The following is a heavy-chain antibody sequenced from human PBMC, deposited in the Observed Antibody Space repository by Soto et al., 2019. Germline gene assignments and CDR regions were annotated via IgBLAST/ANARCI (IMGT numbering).Heavy chain of an antibody. CDR1: GVSISSGDYY. CDR2: IYYSGNT. Sequence: QVQLQESGPGLVKPSQSVSLTCTVSGVSISSGDYYWSWIRQPPGKGLEWIGYIYYSGNTNYAPSLGSRLTISIDTSRNQFSLHLMSVTAADTAIYYCARYTNFSPYYHGVDVWGQWTTVTVSS. V-gene: IGHV4-30-4*01. D-gene: IGHD2-8*01. CDR3: ARYTNFSPYYHGVDV. J-gene: IGHJ6*02.